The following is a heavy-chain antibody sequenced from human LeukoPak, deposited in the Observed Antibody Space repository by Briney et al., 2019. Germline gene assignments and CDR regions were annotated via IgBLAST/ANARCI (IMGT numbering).Heavy chain of an antibody. V-gene: IGHV4-59*01. CDR3: ARSSIAARSNWFDP. D-gene: IGHD6-6*01. J-gene: IGHJ5*02. CDR2: IYYSGST. CDR1: GGSISSYY. Sequence: SETLSLTCTVSGGSISSYYWSWIRQPPGKGLEWIGYIYYSGSTNYNPSLKSRVTISVDTSKNQFSLKLSPVTAADTAVYYCARSSIAARSNWFDPWGQGTLVTVSS.